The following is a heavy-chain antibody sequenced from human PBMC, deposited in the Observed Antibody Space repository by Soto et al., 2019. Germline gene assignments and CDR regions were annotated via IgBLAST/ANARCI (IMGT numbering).Heavy chain of an antibody. CDR3: ARQNAYGYYYYGMDV. V-gene: IGHV5-51*01. CDR2: IYPGDSDT. D-gene: IGHD4-17*01. J-gene: IGHJ6*02. CDR1: GYSFTTYW. Sequence: GESLKISCKGSGYSFTTYWIGWVRQMPGKGLEWMGIIYPGDSDTRYSPSFQGQVTILADKSISTAYLQWSSLKASDTAMYYCARQNAYGYYYYGMDVWGQGTTVTVSS.